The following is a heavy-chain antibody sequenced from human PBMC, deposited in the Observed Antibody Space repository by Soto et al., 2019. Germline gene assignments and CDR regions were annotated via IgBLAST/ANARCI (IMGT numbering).Heavy chain of an antibody. CDR1: GFTFSDSA. J-gene: IGHJ5*02. V-gene: IGHV3-73*02. CDR2: VSNKPEGYTI. D-gene: IGHD5-12*01. Sequence: EVQLVESGGGLVQPGGSLRLSCAASGFTFSDSAIHWVRQAPGKGLEWVGRVSNKPEGYTITYGVSVKGRFTIARDDTQNMAYLQMNRLKFAATAVYYCNTYSAPLIMPAALGPGNLVPVS. CDR3: NTYSAPLIMPAA.